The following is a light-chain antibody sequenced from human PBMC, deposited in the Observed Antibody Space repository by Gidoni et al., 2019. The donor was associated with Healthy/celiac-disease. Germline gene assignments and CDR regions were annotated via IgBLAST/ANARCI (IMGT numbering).Light chain of an antibody. CDR1: ALPKQY. V-gene: IGLV3-25*01. Sequence: GDALPKQYAYWYQQKPGQAPVLVIYKDSERPSGSPERFSGSSSGTTVTLTISGVQAEDEADYYWQSADSSGTYSHVVFGGGTKLTVL. J-gene: IGLJ2*01. CDR2: KDS. CDR3: QSADSSGTYSHVV.